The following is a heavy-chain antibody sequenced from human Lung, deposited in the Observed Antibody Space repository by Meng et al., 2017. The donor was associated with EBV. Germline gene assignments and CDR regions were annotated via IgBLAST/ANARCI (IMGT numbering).Heavy chain of an antibody. D-gene: IGHD6-25*01. Sequence: GQLVHTGLWLKKTRAYVRISCKASGYTFNTYGMNWVRQAPGQGLEWMGWINTNTGKPTYAQGLTGRFVFSLDTSVSTAYLQISSLKAEDTAVYYCARDSEAADYWGQGTLVTVSS. V-gene: IGHV7-4-1*02. J-gene: IGHJ4*02. CDR3: ARDSEAADY. CDR1: GYTFNTYG. CDR2: INTNTGKP.